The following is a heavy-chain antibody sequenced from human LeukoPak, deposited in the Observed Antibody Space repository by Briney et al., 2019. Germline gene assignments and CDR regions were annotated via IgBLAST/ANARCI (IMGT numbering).Heavy chain of an antibody. CDR3: ARGSGCGGDCYSYFDY. CDR2: INAGNGNT. CDR1: GYTFTSYA. J-gene: IGHJ4*02. D-gene: IGHD2-21*01. Sequence: ASVKVSCKASGYTFTSYAMHWVRQAPGQRLEWMGWINAGNGNTKYPQKFQGRVTITADESTSTAYMELSSLRSEDTAVYYCARGSGCGGDCYSYFDYWGQGTLVTVSS. V-gene: IGHV1-3*01.